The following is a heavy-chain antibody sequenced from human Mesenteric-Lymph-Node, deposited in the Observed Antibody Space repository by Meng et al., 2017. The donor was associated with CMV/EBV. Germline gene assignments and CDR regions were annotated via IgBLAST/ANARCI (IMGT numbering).Heavy chain of an antibody. D-gene: IGHD3-22*01. CDR3: ASPHSSGYIDWIDY. V-gene: IGHV4-39*01. J-gene: IGHJ4*02. Sequence: SCGSISSSSYYWGWIRQPPGKGLEWIGSIYYSGSTYYNPSLKSRVTISVDTSKNQFSLKLSSVTAADTAVYYCASPHSSGYIDWIDYWGQGTLVTVSS. CDR2: IYYSGST. CDR1: CGSISSSSYY.